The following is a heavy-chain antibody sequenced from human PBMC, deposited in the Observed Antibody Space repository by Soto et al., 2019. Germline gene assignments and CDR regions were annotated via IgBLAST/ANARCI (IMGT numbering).Heavy chain of an antibody. CDR3: AKDQRMYSLPRAYYGMDV. CDR2: ISGSGGST. D-gene: IGHD6-13*01. V-gene: IGHV3-23*01. CDR1: GFTLSSYA. J-gene: IGHJ6*02. Sequence: PGGSLRLSCAASGFTLSSYAMSWVRQAPGKGLEWVSAISGSGGSTYYADSVKGRFTISRDNSKNTLYLQMNSLRAEDTAVYYCAKDQRMYSLPRAYYGMDVWGQGTTVTVSS.